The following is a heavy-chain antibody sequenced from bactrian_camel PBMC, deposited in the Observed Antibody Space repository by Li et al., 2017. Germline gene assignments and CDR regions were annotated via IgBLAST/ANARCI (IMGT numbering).Heavy chain of an antibody. Sequence: HVQLVESGGGSVQAGGSLKLSCVASGYSFSDDCMGWFRQAPGKGREAVAAADADRRTIYGDFVEGRFTIDRDNARNILYLRMHDLKPEDTAMYYCAAGHAFGGVWFARRNSNFGQGTQVTVS. D-gene: IGHD2*01. V-gene: IGHV3S53*01. CDR1: GYSFSDDC. J-gene: IGHJ4*01. CDR2: ADADRRT.